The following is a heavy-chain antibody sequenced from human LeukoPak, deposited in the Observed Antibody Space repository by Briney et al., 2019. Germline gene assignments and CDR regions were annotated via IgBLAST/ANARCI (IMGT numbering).Heavy chain of an antibody. V-gene: IGHV4-39*07. J-gene: IGHJ4*02. CDR1: GGSISGSSYY. CDR3: AHYGDGVY. Sequence: SETLSLTCTVSGGSISGSSYYWGWIRQPPGKGLEWIGEINHSGSTNYNPSLKSRVTISVDTSKNQFSLKLSSVTAADTAVYYCAHYGDGVYWGQGTLVTVSS. D-gene: IGHD4-17*01. CDR2: INHSGST.